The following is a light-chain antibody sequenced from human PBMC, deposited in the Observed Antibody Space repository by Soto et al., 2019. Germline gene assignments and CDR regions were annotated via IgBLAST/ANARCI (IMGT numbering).Light chain of an antibody. CDR1: QSVSSN. V-gene: IGKV3-15*01. CDR2: GAS. CDR3: QQYNNWPPLT. J-gene: IGKJ4*01. Sequence: EIVMSQSPATLSVSTGERATLSCRASQSVSSNLAWYQQKPGQAPRLLIYGASTRATGIPARFSGSGSGTEFTLTISSLQSEDFAVYYCQQYNNWPPLTFGGGTKADIK.